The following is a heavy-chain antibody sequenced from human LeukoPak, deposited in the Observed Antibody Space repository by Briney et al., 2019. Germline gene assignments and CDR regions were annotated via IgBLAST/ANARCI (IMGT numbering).Heavy chain of an antibody. Sequence: PSETLSLTSTVSGGSISSSSYYWGWIRQPPGKGLEWIGSIYYSGSTYYNPSLKSRVTISVDTSKNQFSLKLSSVTAADTAVYYCASITVGATYSIFDYWGQGTLVTVSS. D-gene: IGHD1-26*01. J-gene: IGHJ4*02. CDR3: ASITVGATYSIFDY. CDR1: GGSISSSSYY. CDR2: IYYSGST. V-gene: IGHV4-39*01.